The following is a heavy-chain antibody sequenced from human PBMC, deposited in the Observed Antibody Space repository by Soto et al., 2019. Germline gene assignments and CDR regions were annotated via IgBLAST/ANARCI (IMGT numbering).Heavy chain of an antibody. Sequence: GGSLRLSCAASGFTFSSYWMSWVRQAPGKGLEWVANIKQDGSEKYYVGSVKGRFTISRDNAKNSLYLQMNSLRAEDTAVYYCARWGHGYNYYFDYWGTGTLVTVSS. CDR3: ARWGHGYNYYFDY. CDR2: IKQDGSEK. D-gene: IGHD5-12*01. CDR1: GFTFSSYW. J-gene: IGHJ4*02. V-gene: IGHV3-7*03.